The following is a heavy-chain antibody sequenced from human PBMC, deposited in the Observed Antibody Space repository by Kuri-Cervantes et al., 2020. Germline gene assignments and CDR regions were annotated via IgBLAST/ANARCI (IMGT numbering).Heavy chain of an antibody. Sequence: GGSLRLSCAASGLTFSNYWMSWVRQAPGKGLEWVSNIKQDGTEKYYVDYVRGRFTVSRDNAKNSLYLQMNSLRAEDTAVYYCAMALGAPLGCWGQGTLVTVSS. V-gene: IGHV3-7*01. CDR2: IKQDGTEK. J-gene: IGHJ4*02. CDR1: GLTFSNYW. CDR3: AMALGAPLGC. D-gene: IGHD4/OR15-4a*01.